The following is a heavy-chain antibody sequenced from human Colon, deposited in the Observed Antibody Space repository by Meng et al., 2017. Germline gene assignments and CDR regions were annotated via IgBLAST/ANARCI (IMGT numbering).Heavy chain of an antibody. CDR3: ARDSGYDKNWFDP. J-gene: IGHJ5*02. D-gene: IGHD5-12*01. CDR1: GGSVISNSYY. Sequence: VQLQESGPGLVRPSETLSLTCTVSGGSVISNSYYWSWIRQPPRKGLEWIGFIYYSGSTNYNPSLKSRVTISVDTSKNQFSLKVSSVTAADTAVYYCARDSGYDKNWFDPWGQGTLVTVSS. V-gene: IGHV4-61*01. CDR2: IYYSGST.